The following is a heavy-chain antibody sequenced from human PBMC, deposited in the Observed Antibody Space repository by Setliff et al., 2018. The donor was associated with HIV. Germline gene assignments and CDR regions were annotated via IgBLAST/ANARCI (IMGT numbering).Heavy chain of an antibody. J-gene: IGHJ3*02. CDR2: IYPRDSKI. CDR3: VRYDVYEYGYQVFDI. Sequence: GESLKISCVGSEYAFSNYWIGWVRQMPGKGLEWMGIIYPRDSKIRYSPSFQDQVTFSVDKSLNTAYLQWSSLKVSDSAIYYCVRYDVYEYGYQVFDIWGQGTTVTVSS. V-gene: IGHV5-51*01. CDR1: EYAFSNYW. D-gene: IGHD5-12*01.